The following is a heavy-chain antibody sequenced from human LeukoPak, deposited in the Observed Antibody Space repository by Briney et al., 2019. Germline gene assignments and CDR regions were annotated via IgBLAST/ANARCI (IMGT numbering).Heavy chain of an antibody. CDR1: TYTFTTYY. D-gene: IGHD4-23*01. Sequence: ASVKVSCKASTYTFTTYYLHWVRQAPGQGFEWMGRISPSNGDTDYRQKFQGRVSITRDTSTSTTCMELSSLTSDDTAIYYCARAIRNSARMTLNAFDMWGQGTKLTVSS. CDR3: ARAIRNSARMTLNAFDM. V-gene: IGHV1-2*06. J-gene: IGHJ3*02. CDR2: ISPSNGDT.